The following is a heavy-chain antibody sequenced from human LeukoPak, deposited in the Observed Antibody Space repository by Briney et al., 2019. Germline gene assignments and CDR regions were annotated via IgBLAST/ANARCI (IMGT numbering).Heavy chain of an antibody. D-gene: IGHD3-22*01. V-gene: IGHV3-21*01. J-gene: IGHJ4*02. CDR3: ARGGHAYYDSSGYRYYFDY. CDR1: GFTFSTYS. Sequence: PGGSLRLSCAASGFTFSTYSMNWVRQAPGKGLEWVSSITSSSSYIYYADSVKGRFTFSRDNAKNSRYLQMNSLRAEDTAVYYCARGGHAYYDSSGYRYYFDYWGQGTLVTVSS. CDR2: ITSSSSYI.